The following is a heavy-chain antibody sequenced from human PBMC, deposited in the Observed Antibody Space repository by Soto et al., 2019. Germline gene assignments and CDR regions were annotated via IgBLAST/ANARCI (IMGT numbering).Heavy chain of an antibody. V-gene: IGHV1-46*01. D-gene: IGHD6-19*01. CDR2: INPSGGST. J-gene: IGHJ3*02. CDR3: ARFPRIAVATVELVAFDI. CDR1: GYTFTSYY. Sequence: ASVKVSCKESGYTFTSYYMHWVRQAPGQGLEWMGRINPSGGSTSYAQKFQGRVTITGDKSTSTAYMELSSLRSEDTAVYYCARFPRIAVATVELVAFDIWGQGTMVTVSS.